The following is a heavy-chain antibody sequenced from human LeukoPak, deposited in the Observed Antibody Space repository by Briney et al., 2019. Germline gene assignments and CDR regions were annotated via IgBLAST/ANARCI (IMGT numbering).Heavy chain of an antibody. CDR3: TRGLLHWFGELSAH. Sequence: GASVKVSGKASGYTVTSYDRNGGRQSAGQGLEWMGWMDPNSGRTEYAQKFQGRVTMTRNTSISTAYLELSSLKYEDTAVYYCTRGLLHWFGELSAHWGQGILVIVSS. CDR2: MDPNSGRT. J-gene: IGHJ4*02. CDR1: GYTVTSYD. D-gene: IGHD3-10*01. V-gene: IGHV1-8*01.